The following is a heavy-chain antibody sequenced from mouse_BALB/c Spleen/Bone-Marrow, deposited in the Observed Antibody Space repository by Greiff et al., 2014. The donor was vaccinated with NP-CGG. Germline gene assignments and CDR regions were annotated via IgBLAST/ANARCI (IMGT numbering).Heavy chain of an antibody. J-gene: IGHJ3*01. Sequence: EVKLVESGPDLVKPSQSLSLTCTVTGYSITSGYSWHWIRQFPGNKLEWMGYIHYSGSTNYNSSLKSRISITRDTSKNQFFLQLISVTTEDTATYYCARGENYGYDGFAYWGQGTLVTVSA. CDR1: GYSITSGYS. CDR2: IHYSGST. V-gene: IGHV3-1*02. CDR3: ARGENYGYDGFAY. D-gene: IGHD2-2*01.